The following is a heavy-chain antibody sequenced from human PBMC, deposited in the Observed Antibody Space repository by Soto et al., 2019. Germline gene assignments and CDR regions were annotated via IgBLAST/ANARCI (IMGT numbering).Heavy chain of an antibody. CDR3: AHRPTTGLRFLEWLNNWFDP. J-gene: IGHJ5*02. V-gene: IGHV2-5*02. Sequence: SGPTLVNPTQTPTLTCTFSGFSLSTSGVGVGWIRQPPGKALEWLALIYWDDDKRYSPSLKSRLTITKDTSKNQVVLTMTNMDPGDTAKIYLAHRPTTGLRFLEWLNNWFDPWGQGTLVTVSS. CDR2: IYWDDDK. D-gene: IGHD3-3*01. CDR1: GFSLSTSGVG.